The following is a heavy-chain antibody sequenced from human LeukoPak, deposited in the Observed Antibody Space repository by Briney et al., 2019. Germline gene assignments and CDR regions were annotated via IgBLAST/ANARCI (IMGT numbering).Heavy chain of an antibody. CDR2: INHSGST. V-gene: IGHV4-34*01. CDR3: ARDMWFRDY. CDR1: GGSFSGYY. J-gene: IGHJ4*02. D-gene: IGHD2-21*01. Sequence: PSETLSLTCAVYGGSFSGYYWSWIRQPPGKGLEWIGEINHSGSTNYNPSLESRVTISVDTSKNQFSLKLSSVTAADTAVYYRARDMWFRDYWGQGTLVTVSS.